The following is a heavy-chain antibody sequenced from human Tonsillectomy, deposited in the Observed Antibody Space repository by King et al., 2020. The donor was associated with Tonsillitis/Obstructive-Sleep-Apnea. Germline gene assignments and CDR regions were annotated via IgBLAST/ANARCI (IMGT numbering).Heavy chain of an antibody. J-gene: IGHJ6*03. D-gene: IGHD6-25*01. V-gene: IGHV4-34*01. Sequence: VQLQQWGAGLLKPSETLSLTCAVYGGSFSGYYWSWIRQPPGKGLEWIGEINHSGRINSNPSLKSRVTISVDTSKNQFSLKLTSVTAADTAVYYCAGRIGQRYNYMDVWGKGTTVTVSS. CDR1: GGSFSGYY. CDR2: INHSGRI. CDR3: AGRIGQRYNYMDV.